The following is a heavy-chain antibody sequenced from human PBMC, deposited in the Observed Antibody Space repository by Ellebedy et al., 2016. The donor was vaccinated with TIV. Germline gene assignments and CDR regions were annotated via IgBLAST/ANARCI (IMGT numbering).Heavy chain of an antibody. CDR1: GGSMNGYF. Sequence: GSLRLSXTVSGGSMNGYFGSWIRQPPGKGLEWIGFSHYTGNSNYNPSIKSRASISIDTPRNQFSLRLTSVTAADTAVYYCAGAVLGTYGIDVWGQGTTVTVSS. J-gene: IGHJ6*02. CDR3: AGAVLGTYGIDV. D-gene: IGHD1-7*01. CDR2: SHYTGNS. V-gene: IGHV4-59*01.